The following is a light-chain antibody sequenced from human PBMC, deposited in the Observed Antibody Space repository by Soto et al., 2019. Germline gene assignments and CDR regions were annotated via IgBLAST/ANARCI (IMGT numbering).Light chain of an antibody. V-gene: IGKV1-9*01. CDR3: QQLSHHPYT. CDR2: DSS. Sequence: DIQLTQSPSFLSASVEDRVTISCRASYDISSSLAWYQQEPGKPPKLLIYDSSTLQTGVPSRFTGSGSGRKFTLTISGLQFGDFTTDFCQQLSHHPYTFGQGTKLEI. CDR1: YDISSS. J-gene: IGKJ2*01.